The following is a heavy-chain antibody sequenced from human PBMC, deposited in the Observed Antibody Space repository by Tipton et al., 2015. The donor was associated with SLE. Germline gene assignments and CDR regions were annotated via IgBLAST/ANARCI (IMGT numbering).Heavy chain of an antibody. CDR3: TRGHGARYYFDF. CDR2: IYYSGST. V-gene: IGHV4-59*01. CDR1: GGPISTYY. Sequence: LRLSCTVSGGPISTYYWGWIRQPPGKGLELIGYIYYSGSTNYNPSLKSRVTISVDTSKNQFSLTLTSVTAADTAVYYCTRGHGARYYFDFWGQGTLVTVSS. D-gene: IGHD4/OR15-4a*01. J-gene: IGHJ4*02.